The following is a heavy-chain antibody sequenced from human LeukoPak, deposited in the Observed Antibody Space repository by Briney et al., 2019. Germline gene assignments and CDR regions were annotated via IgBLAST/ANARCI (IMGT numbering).Heavy chain of an antibody. CDR2: IRYDGSNK. J-gene: IGHJ4*02. V-gene: IGHV3-30*02. CDR3: AKASDGSGSYYKGADY. Sequence: TGGSLRLSCAASGFTFSSYGMHWVRQAPGKGLEWVAFIRYDGSNKYSSDSVKGRFTISRDNSKNTLFLQMNSLRAEDTAVYYCAKASDGSGSYYKGADYWGQGTLVTVSS. D-gene: IGHD3-10*01. CDR1: GFTFSSYG.